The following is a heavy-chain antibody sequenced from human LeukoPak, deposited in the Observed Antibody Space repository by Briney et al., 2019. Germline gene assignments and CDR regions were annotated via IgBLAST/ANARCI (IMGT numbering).Heavy chain of an antibody. Sequence: GGSLRLSCAASGFTFSNYAMHWVRQAPGKGLEYVSAISSDGGSTYYANSVKGRFTFSRGNSKNTLYLQMNSLRAEDTAVYYCARGGDGYNFHNFDYWGQGTLVTVSS. CDR3: ARGGDGYNFHNFDY. V-gene: IGHV3-64*01. CDR2: ISSDGGST. CDR1: GFTFSNYA. D-gene: IGHD5-24*01. J-gene: IGHJ4*02.